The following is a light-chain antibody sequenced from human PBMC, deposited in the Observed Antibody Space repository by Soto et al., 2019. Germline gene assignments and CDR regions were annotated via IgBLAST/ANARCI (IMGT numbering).Light chain of an antibody. J-gene: IGKJ2*01. CDR2: AAS. CDR3: QQYYTYPHT. V-gene: IGKV1-8*01. Sequence: AIRMTQSPSSFSASTGDRVTITCRASQGISSYLAWYQQKPGKAPKLLVYAASTLQYGVPSRFSGSGSGTGFTLTISCLQSEDFATYFCQQYYTYPHTFGQGTKVDIK. CDR1: QGISSY.